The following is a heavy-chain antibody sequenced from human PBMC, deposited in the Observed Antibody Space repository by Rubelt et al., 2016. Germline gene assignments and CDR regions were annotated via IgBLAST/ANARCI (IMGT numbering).Heavy chain of an antibody. CDR1: GFTFSTSP. V-gene: IGHV3-30*04. Sequence: QVQLVESGGGVVQPGKSLRLSCAASGFTFSTSPMHWARQAPGKGLEWVAVISYDGSNKYYADSVKGRFSISRDTSKNTLYLQLNSLRAGDTAVYYCARDQIATAGTWDWGQGTLVTVSS. CDR3: ARDQIATAGTWD. CDR2: ISYDGSNK. D-gene: IGHD6-13*01. J-gene: IGHJ4*02.